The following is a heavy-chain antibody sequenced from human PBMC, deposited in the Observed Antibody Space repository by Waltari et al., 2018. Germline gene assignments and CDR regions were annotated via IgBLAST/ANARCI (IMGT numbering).Heavy chain of an antibody. V-gene: IGHV1-69*08. J-gene: IGHJ4*02. CDR1: GGTFSSYA. Sequence: QVQLVQSGAEVKKPGSSVKVSCKASGGTFSSYAISWVRQAPGQGLEWMGRIIPILGTANYGQKFQGRVTITADKSTSTAYMELSSLRSEDTAVYYCARDGAFTVTTGFDYWGQGTLVTVSS. CDR2: IIPILGTA. D-gene: IGHD4-17*01. CDR3: ARDGAFTVTTGFDY.